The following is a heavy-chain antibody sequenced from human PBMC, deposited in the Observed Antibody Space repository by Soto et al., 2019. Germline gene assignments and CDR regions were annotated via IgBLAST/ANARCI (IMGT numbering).Heavy chain of an antibody. Sequence: QSQTLSLTCAISGDSVSSNSAAWNWIRQSPSRGLEWLGRTYYRSKWYNDYAVSVKSRITINPDTSKNQFSLQLNSVTPEDTAVYYCARVSWLRYTSDYYYYMDVWGKGTTVTVSS. J-gene: IGHJ6*03. D-gene: IGHD5-12*01. CDR2: TYYRSKWYN. CDR1: GDSVSSNSAA. V-gene: IGHV6-1*01. CDR3: ARVSWLRYTSDYYYYMDV.